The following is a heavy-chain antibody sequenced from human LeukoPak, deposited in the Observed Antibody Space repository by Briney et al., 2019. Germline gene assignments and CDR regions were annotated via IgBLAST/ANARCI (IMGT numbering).Heavy chain of an antibody. V-gene: IGHV3-20*01. CDR2: INWNGGST. CDR1: GFTFDDYG. CDR3: ARVRSGNNWFDP. J-gene: IGHJ5*02. Sequence: RSGGSLRLSCAASGFTFDDYGMSWVRQAPGKGLEWVSGINWNGGSTGYADSVKGRFTISRDNAKNSLYLQMNSLRAEDTALYHCARVRSGNNWFDPWGQGTLVTVSS. D-gene: IGHD2-15*01.